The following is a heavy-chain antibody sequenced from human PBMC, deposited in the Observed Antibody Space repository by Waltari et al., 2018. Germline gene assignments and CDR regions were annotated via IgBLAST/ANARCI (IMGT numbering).Heavy chain of an antibody. CDR3: ARERDDFWSGYYTGMYYYYYMDV. D-gene: IGHD3-3*01. CDR2: INPNSGGT. V-gene: IGHV1-2*02. J-gene: IGHJ6*03. CDR1: GYTFTGYY. Sequence: QVQLVQSGAEVKKPGASVKVSCRASGYTFTGYYMHCVRQAPGQGLEWMGWINPNSGGTNYAQKFQGRVTMTRDTSISTAYMELSRLRSDDTAVYYCARERDDFWSGYYTGMYYYYYMDVWGKGTTVTISS.